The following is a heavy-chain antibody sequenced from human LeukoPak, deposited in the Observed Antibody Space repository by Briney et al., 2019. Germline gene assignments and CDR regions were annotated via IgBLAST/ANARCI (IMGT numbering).Heavy chain of an antibody. Sequence: GGSLRLFCAASGFTFSSYSMNWVRQAPGKGLEWVSAISSSSNYIYYADPVQGRFPIPRDHPKHSLYLQLHSLRAEDPAVYYCAREQHYYDSSGYFDYWGQGTLVTVPS. V-gene: IGHV3-21*01. CDR3: AREQHYYDSSGYFDY. CDR2: ISSSSNYI. CDR1: GFTFSSYS. J-gene: IGHJ4*02. D-gene: IGHD3-22*01.